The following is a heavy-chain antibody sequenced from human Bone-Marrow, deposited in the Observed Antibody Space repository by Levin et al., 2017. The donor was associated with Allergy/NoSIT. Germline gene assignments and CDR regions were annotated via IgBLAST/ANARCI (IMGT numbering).Heavy chain of an antibody. CDR1: RFTFRSYW. D-gene: IGHD5-12*01. CDR2: IKPDGSEK. CDR3: ARGGNIVFDY. Sequence: PGGSLRLSCAASRFTFRSYWMTWVRQAPGKGLEWVATIKPDGSEKFYVDSVKGRFTISRDNAQNSLYLQMNSLRAEDTAVYYCARGGNIVFDYWGQGTLVTVSS. J-gene: IGHJ4*02. V-gene: IGHV3-7*03.